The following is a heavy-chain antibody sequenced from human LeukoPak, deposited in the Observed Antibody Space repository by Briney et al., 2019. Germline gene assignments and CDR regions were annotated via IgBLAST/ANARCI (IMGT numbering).Heavy chain of an antibody. CDR2: IYYNGNT. J-gene: IGHJ6*02. CDR3: ARGRSNYYGMDV. V-gene: IGHV4-59*01. D-gene: IGHD1-26*01. Sequence: SETLSLTCTVSGGSINSYYWNWVRRPPGKGLEWIGYIYYNGNTNYSPSLKSRVTMSVDTSKNLFSLKVSSVTAADTAVYYCARGRSNYYGMDVWGQGTTVTVSS. CDR1: GGSINSYY.